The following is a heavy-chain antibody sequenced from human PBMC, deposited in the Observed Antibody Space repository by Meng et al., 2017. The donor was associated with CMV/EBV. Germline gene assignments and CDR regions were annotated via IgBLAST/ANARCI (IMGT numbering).Heavy chain of an antibody. CDR3: ARDQSGSYYDFWSGYYTEKYYYGMDV. CDR2: INCNGGST. CDR1: GFTFDDYG. Sequence: GESLKISCAASGFTFDDYGMSWVRQAPGKGLEWVSGINCNGGSTGYADSVKGRFTISRDNAKNSLYLQMNSLRAEDTALYYCARDQSGSYYDFWSGYYTEKYYYGMDVWGQGTTVTVSS. D-gene: IGHD3-3*01. J-gene: IGHJ6*02. V-gene: IGHV3-20*04.